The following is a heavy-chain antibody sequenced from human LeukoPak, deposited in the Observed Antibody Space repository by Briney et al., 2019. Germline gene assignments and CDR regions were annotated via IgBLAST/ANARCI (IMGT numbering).Heavy chain of an antibody. CDR2: IYYSGST. J-gene: IGHJ4*02. CDR1: GGSISSYY. D-gene: IGHD3-16*01. Sequence: ASETLSLTCTVSGGSISSYYWSWIRQPPGKGLEWIGYIYYSGSTNYNPSLKSRVTISVDTSKNQFSLKLSSVTAADTAVYYCARALGGVISFDYWGQGTLVTVSS. CDR3: ARALGGVISFDY. V-gene: IGHV4-59*01.